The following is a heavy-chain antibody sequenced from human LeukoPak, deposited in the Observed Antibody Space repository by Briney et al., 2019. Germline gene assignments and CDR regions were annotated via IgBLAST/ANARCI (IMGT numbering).Heavy chain of an antibody. CDR3: ARDKRDTAMASLYYFDY. J-gene: IGHJ4*02. V-gene: IGHV1-69*13. CDR2: IIPRFATT. Sequence: VKVSCKASGGSFSNFAISWVRQAPGQGLEWMGQIIPRFATTNYAQKFQGRVTMTRDMSTSTVYMELSSLRSEDTAVYYCARDKRDTAMASLYYFDYWGQGTLVTVSS. CDR1: GGSFSNFA. D-gene: IGHD5-18*01.